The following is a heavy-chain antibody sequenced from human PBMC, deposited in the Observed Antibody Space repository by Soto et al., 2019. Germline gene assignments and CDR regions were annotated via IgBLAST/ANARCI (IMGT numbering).Heavy chain of an antibody. CDR1: GGSFSGYY. J-gene: IGHJ4*02. Sequence: SETLSLTCAVYGGSFSGYYWSWIRQPPGRGLEWIGYIYYSVSTNYNPSLKSRVTISVDTSKNQFSLKLSSVTAADTAVYYCARDNGREQYYDSSGYWYYFDYWGQGTLVTVSS. D-gene: IGHD3-22*01. V-gene: IGHV4-59*01. CDR3: ARDNGREQYYDSSGYWYYFDY. CDR2: IYYSVST.